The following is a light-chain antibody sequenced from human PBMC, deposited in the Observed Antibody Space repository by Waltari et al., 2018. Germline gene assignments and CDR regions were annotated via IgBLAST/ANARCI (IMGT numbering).Light chain of an antibody. J-gene: IGKJ2*01. Sequence: IPLTQSPSSLSAAVGDGVTPTCRASQGISSYLAWYQQKPGKAPKLLIFAASTLQSGVPSRFSGSGSGTDFTLTISSLQPEEFATYYCQQLNTYPQAFGQGTKLEIK. CDR1: QGISSY. CDR3: QQLNTYPQA. CDR2: AAS. V-gene: IGKV1-9*01.